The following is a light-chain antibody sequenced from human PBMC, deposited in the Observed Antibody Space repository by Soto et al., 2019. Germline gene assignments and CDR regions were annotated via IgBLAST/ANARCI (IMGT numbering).Light chain of an antibody. CDR1: QSISSW. CDR2: DAS. CDR3: QQYNSYLT. J-gene: IGKJ1*01. Sequence: DIQMTQSPSTLSASVGDRVTITCRASQSISSWLAWYQQKPGKAPKLLIYDASSLESGVPSRFSGSGSGTEFTLTISSLHPDDFATYYCQQYNSYLTFGQGTKGEIK. V-gene: IGKV1-5*01.